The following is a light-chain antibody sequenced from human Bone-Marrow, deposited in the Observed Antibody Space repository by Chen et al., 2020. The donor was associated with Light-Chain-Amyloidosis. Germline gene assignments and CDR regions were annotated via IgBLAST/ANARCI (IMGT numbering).Light chain of an antibody. J-gene: IGLJ2*01. V-gene: IGLV3-25*03. CDR3: QSADSSGTYEVI. CDR2: RDT. CDR1: DLPTKY. Sequence: SYDLTQPPSVPASPGPTARITCSGDDLPTKYAYWYQQKPGQAPVLVIHRDTERPSGISERFSGSSSGTTATLTISGVQAEDEADYHCQSADSSGTYEVIFGGGTKLTVL.